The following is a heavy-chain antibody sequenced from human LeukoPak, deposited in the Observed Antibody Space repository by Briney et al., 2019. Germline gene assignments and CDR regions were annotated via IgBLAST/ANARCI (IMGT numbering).Heavy chain of an antibody. Sequence: PSETLSLTCAVSGGSISSRNWWSWVRQPPGKGLEWIGEIYHSGSTNYNPSLKTRVTISVDKSKNQFSLKLSSVTAADTAVYYCARASHDYGDYSHFDYWGQGTLVTVS. D-gene: IGHD4-17*01. CDR2: IYHSGST. J-gene: IGHJ4*02. V-gene: IGHV4-4*02. CDR1: GGSISSRNW. CDR3: ARASHDYGDYSHFDY.